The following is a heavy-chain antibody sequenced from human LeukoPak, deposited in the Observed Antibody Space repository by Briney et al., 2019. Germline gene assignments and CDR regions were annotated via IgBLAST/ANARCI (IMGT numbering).Heavy chain of an antibody. Sequence: SETLSLACTVSGGSISSSSYYWGWIRQPRGKGLEWIGSIYYSGSTYYNPSFKGRVTISVDTSKNQFSLKLSSVTAADTAVYYCARAVAAAGIFDYWGQGTLVTVSS. D-gene: IGHD6-13*01. CDR1: GGSISSSSYY. V-gene: IGHV4-39*01. CDR2: IYYSGST. J-gene: IGHJ4*02. CDR3: ARAVAAAGIFDY.